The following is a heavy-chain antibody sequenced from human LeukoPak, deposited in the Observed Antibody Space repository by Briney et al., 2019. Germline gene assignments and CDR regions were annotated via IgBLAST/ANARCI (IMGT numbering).Heavy chain of an antibody. CDR3: ARDPCSSTSCPFDY. Sequence: ASVKVSCKAPGYTFTSYGISWVRQAPGQGLEWMGWISAYNGNTNYAQKLQGRVTMTTDTSTSTAYMELRSLRSDDTAVYYCARDPCSSTSCPFDYWGQGTLVTVSS. J-gene: IGHJ4*02. CDR1: GYTFTSYG. D-gene: IGHD2-2*01. CDR2: ISAYNGNT. V-gene: IGHV1-18*04.